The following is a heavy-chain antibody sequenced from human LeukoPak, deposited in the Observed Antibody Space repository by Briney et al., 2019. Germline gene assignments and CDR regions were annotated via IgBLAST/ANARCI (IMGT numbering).Heavy chain of an antibody. V-gene: IGHV6-1*01. CDR1: GGSVSSNSAA. D-gene: IGHD2-15*01. CDR2: TYYRSKWYN. CDR3: ARDSQDGVVAATGGAFDI. J-gene: IGHJ3*02. Sequence: SQTLSLTCAISGGSVSSNSAAWNWIRQSPSRGLEWLGRTYYRSKWYNDYAVSVKSRITINPDTSKNQFSLQLNSVTPEDTAVYYCARDSQDGVVAATGGAFDIWGQGTMVTVSS.